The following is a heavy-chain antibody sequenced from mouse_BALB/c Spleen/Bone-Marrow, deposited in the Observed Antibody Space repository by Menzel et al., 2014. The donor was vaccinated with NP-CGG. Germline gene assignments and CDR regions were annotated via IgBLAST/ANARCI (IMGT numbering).Heavy chain of an antibody. CDR1: GYSFTSYW. J-gene: IGHJ4*01. CDR3: ARELLRLRSAMDY. V-gene: IGHV1S126*01. D-gene: IGHD1-2*01. CDR2: IDPSDSET. Sequence: QVQLKQSGPQLVRPGASVKISCKASGYSFTSYWMHWVKQRPGQGLEWIGMIDPSDSETRLNQKFKDKATLTVDKSSSTAYMQLSSPTSEDSAVYYCARELLRLRSAMDYWGQGTSVTVSS.